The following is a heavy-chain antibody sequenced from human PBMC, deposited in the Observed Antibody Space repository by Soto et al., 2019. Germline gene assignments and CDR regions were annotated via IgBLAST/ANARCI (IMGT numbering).Heavy chain of an antibody. V-gene: IGHV4-4*02. CDR3: ARAHTPHYYGMDV. CDR2: IYHSGST. J-gene: IGHJ6*02. Sequence: PSETLSLTCAVSGGSISSSNWWSWVRQPPGKGLEWIGEIYHSGSTNYNPSLKSRVTISVDKSKNQFSLKLSSVTAADTAVHYCARAHTPHYYGMDVWGQGTTVTVSS. CDR1: GGSISSSNW.